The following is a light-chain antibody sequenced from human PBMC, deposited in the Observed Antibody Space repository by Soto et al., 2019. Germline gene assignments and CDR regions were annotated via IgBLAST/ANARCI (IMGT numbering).Light chain of an antibody. V-gene: IGKV3-15*01. CDR2: SSS. J-gene: IGKJ2*01. CDR3: QDHNCWHF. Sequence: IVMTQSPATLSVSPGERATLSCRASQSVDNNLAWYQQKPGQAPRLLLHSSSTRATGVPPRFSGSGSGAEITLTIGSLDTEDFAVYYWQDHNCWHFFGKGTNLVIK. CDR1: QSVDNN.